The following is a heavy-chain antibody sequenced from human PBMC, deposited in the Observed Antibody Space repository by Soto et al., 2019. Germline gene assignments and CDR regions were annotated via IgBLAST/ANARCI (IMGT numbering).Heavy chain of an antibody. CDR1: GGTFSSYA. D-gene: IGHD3-22*01. Sequence: QVQLVQSGAEVKKPGSSVKVSCKASGGTFSSYAISWERQAPGQGLEWMGGIIPIFGTANYAQKFQGRVTITADESTTTAYMEMSSLRSADTAVYYCARPTRFYYDSSGQSAWFDPWGQGTLVTVSS. CDR3: ARPTRFYYDSSGQSAWFDP. V-gene: IGHV1-69*12. CDR2: IIPIFGTA. J-gene: IGHJ5*02.